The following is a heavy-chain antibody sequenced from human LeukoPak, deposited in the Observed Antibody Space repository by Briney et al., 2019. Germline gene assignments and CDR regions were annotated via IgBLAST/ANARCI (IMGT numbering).Heavy chain of an antibody. V-gene: IGHV3-21*01. CDR1: GFTFSSYS. CDR2: ISSSSSYI. Sequence: PGGSLRLSCAASGFTFSSYSMNWVRQAPGKGLEWVSSISSSSSYIYYADSVKGRFTISRDNAKNSLYLQMNSLRAEDTAVYYCARAWYSSGWTIDYWGQGTLVTVSS. J-gene: IGHJ4*02. D-gene: IGHD6-19*01. CDR3: ARAWYSSGWTIDY.